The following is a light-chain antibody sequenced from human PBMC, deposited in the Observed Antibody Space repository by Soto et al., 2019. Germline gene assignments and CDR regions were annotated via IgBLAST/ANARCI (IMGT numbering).Light chain of an antibody. Sequence: QSVLTQPASVSGSPGQSITISCTGTSSDVGGYNYVSWYQQHPGKAPKLMIYEVSNRPSRVSNRFSGSKSGNTASLTISGLQAEDEADYYCSSYAGSSNVFGTGTKLTVL. CDR2: EVS. V-gene: IGLV2-14*01. J-gene: IGLJ1*01. CDR3: SSYAGSSNV. CDR1: SSDVGGYNY.